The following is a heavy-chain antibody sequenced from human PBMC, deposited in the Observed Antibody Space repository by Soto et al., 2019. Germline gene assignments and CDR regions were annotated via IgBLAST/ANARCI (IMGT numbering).Heavy chain of an antibody. J-gene: IGHJ4*02. CDR1: GGSFSGYY. D-gene: IGHD3-10*01. V-gene: IGHV4-34*01. CDR3: AGAERRSAYYYGWPCHGCHFDY. CDR2: INHSGST. Sequence: ETLSLTCAVYGGSFSGYYWSWIRQPPGKGLEWIGEINHSGSTNYNPSLKSRVTISVDTSKNQFSLKLSSVTAADTAVYYCAGAERRSAYYYGWPCHGCHFDYWGQGTLVTVSS.